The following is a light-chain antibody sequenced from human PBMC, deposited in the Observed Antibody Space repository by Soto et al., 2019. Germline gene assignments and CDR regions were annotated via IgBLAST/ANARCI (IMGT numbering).Light chain of an antibody. J-gene: IGKJ4*01. Sequence: IQRTQSPSSLSASVGDRVTITCRARQTINTYLNWYQQTPGTAPKLLIYDASSLQSGVPSRFRGSGSGTDFTLTITSLQPEDFATYYCQQSYTTPLTFGGGTKVDIK. CDR3: QQSYTTPLT. CDR2: DAS. CDR1: QTINTY. V-gene: IGKV1-39*01.